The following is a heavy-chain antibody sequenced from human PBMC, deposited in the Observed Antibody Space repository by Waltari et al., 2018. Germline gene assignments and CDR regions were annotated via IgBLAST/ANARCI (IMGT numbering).Heavy chain of an antibody. CDR3: ASGGGYTNGWDY. D-gene: IGHD6-19*01. Sequence: QPLLQESGPGLVKPSETLSLTCSVSGGSISSSNYYWGWIRQPPGKGLDWIGSIYYSGSTDYNSSLKSRVTISLDTSKNQFSLKLSSVTAADTAVYFCASGGGYTNGWDYWGQGTLVTVSS. V-gene: IGHV4-39*07. J-gene: IGHJ4*02. CDR2: IYYSGST. CDR1: GGSISSSNYY.